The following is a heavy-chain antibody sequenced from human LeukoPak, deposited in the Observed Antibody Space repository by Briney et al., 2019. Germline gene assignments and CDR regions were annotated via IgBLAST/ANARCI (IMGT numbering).Heavy chain of an antibody. J-gene: IGHJ6*02. CDR2: ISGSGDET. V-gene: IGHV3-23*01. CDR3: AELGSPVGLQYFDWL. D-gene: IGHD3-9*01. Sequence: GGSLRLSCAASGFTFSRYAMSWVRQAPGKGLEWVSGISGSGDETYNADFVKGRFTISRDNLKNTLYLEMNSLRVDDTAVYYCAELGSPVGLQYFDWLWGQGTTVTVSS. CDR1: GFTFSRYA.